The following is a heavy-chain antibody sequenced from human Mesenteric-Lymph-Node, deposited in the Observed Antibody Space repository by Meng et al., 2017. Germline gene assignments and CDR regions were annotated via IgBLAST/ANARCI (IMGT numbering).Heavy chain of an antibody. CDR2: ISWNSGSI. V-gene: IGHV3-9*03. D-gene: IGHD3-10*01. Sequence: GGSLRLPFAASGFPFDDYDMTWARQAPGKGLEWVSGISWNSGSIGHADYVQGRFTISRVNAKNSLYLQMHSLRAEDMALYYCAKNIWACPGYYFDYWGQGTMVTVSS. CDR1: GFPFDDYD. CDR3: AKNIWACPGYYFDY. J-gene: IGHJ4*02.